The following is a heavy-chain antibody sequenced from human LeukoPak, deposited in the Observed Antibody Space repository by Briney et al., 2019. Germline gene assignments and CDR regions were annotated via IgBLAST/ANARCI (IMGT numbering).Heavy chain of an antibody. J-gene: IGHJ6*03. CDR3: ARGPVLGDYYYYYMDV. CDR1: GYTFTSYD. Sequence: ASVKVSCKASGYTFTSYDINWVRQATGQGLEWMGWMNPNSGNTGYAQKFQGRVTMTRNTSISTAYMELSSLRSEDTAVYYCARGPVLGDYYYYYMDVWGKGTTVTVSS. D-gene: IGHD3-16*01. V-gene: IGHV1-8*01. CDR2: MNPNSGNT.